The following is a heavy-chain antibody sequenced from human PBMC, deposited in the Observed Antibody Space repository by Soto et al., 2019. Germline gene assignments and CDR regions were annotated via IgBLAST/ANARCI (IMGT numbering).Heavy chain of an antibody. J-gene: IGHJ3*02. Sequence: EVQLLESGGGLVQPGGSLRLSCAASGFTFSSYAMSWVRQAPGKGLEWVSSISGSGGGTDYADSVKGRFTISRDNSKNTRYLQMNSLRAEDTAVYYCARIRDGNRDAFDIWGQGTMVTVSS. V-gene: IGHV3-23*01. D-gene: IGHD1-1*01. CDR3: ARIRDGNRDAFDI. CDR1: GFTFSSYA. CDR2: ISGSGGGT.